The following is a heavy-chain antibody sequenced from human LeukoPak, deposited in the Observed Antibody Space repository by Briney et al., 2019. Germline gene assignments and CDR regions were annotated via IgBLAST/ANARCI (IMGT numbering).Heavy chain of an antibody. Sequence: GGSLRLSCAASGFTFSNYWMSWVRQAPGKGMEWVANIKQDGSETYYVDSVKGRFTISRDNAKNSLCLQMNSLTAEDTAVYYCARKGGTRGPLNYWGQGTLVTVSS. CDR1: GFTFSNYW. CDR2: IKQDGSET. V-gene: IGHV3-7*01. D-gene: IGHD2-8*01. CDR3: ARKGGTRGPLNY. J-gene: IGHJ4*02.